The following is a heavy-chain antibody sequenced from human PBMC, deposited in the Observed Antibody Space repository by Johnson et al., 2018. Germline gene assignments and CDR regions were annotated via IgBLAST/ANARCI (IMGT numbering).Heavy chain of an antibody. CDR2: INSDGSST. CDR1: GFTFSGYW. J-gene: IGHJ3*02. V-gene: IGHV3-74*01. CDR3: AREGLDCSSSSCYRATFDI. D-gene: IGHD2-2*02. Sequence: VQLQESGGGLVQPGGSLRLSCAASGFTFSGYWMHWVRQSPGEGLVWVSRINSDGSSTSYADSVKVRFTISRDNAKNTLSLQMNSLRAGDTAVYYCAREGLDCSSSSCYRATFDIWGQGTKVTVSS.